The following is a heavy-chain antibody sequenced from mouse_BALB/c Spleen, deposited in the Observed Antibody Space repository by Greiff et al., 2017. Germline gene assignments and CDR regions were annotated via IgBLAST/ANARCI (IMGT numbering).Heavy chain of an antibody. D-gene: IGHD2-2*01. CDR3: AYGYDAWFAY. Sequence: VQLQQSGAELVRPGTSVKVSCKASGYAFTNYLIEWVKQRPGQGLEWIGVINPGSGGTNYNEKFKGKATLTADKSSSTAYMQLSSLTSDDSAVYFCAYGYDAWFAYWGQGTLVTVAA. V-gene: IGHV1-54*01. CDR1: GYAFTNYL. J-gene: IGHJ3*01. CDR2: INPGSGGT.